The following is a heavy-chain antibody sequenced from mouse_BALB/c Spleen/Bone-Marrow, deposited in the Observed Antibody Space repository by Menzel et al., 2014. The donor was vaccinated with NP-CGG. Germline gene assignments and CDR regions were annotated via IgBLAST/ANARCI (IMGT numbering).Heavy chain of an antibody. D-gene: IGHD2-1*01. J-gene: IGHJ2*01. CDR2: INPSNGRT. CDR1: GYTFTSYC. Sequence: QVQLKESGAELVKPGASVKLSCKASGYTFTSYCMHWVKQRPGQGLEWIGEINPSNGRTNYSEKFKSKATLTVDKSSSTAYMQISRLTSEDSAVYYCARCYYGNFFDYWGQGTTLTVSS. CDR3: ARCYYGNFFDY. V-gene: IGHV1S81*02.